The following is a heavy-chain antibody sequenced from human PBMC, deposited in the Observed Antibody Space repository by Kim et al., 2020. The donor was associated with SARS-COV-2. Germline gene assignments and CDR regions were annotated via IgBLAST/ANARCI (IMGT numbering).Heavy chain of an antibody. Sequence: GESLKISCKGSGYSFTSYWIGCVRQMPGKGLSCMWLIYPCYSDTRYTPSFQVQVTISADKSLSTAYLQWSSLKASDTAMYYCARNPVMATENYFDYWGQGTLVTVAS. D-gene: IGHD5-12*01. CDR3: ARNPVMATENYFDY. CDR2: IYPCYSDT. V-gene: IGHV5-51*01. CDR1: GYSFTSYW. J-gene: IGHJ4*02.